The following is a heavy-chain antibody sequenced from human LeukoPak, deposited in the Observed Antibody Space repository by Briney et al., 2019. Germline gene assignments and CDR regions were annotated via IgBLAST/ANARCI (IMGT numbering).Heavy chain of an antibody. CDR3: ARDPPEGYFDY. CDR1: GFTFSNFA. J-gene: IGHJ4*02. D-gene: IGHD1-14*01. Sequence: PGGSLRLSCAASGFTFSNFAMGWVRQAPGKGLEWVSSISSSSSYIYYADSVKGRFTISRDNAKNSLYLQMNSLRAEDTAVYYCARDPPEGYFDYWGQGTLVTVSS. V-gene: IGHV3-21*01. CDR2: ISSSSSYI.